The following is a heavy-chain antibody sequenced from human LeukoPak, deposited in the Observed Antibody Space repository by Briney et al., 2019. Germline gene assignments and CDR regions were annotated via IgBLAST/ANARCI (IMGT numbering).Heavy chain of an antibody. CDR2: INAGNGNT. V-gene: IGHV1-3*01. J-gene: IGHJ4*02. CDR1: GYTFTSYY. Sequence: ASVKVSCKASGYTFTSYYMHWVRQAPGQRLEWMGWINAGNGNTKYSQKFQGRVTITRDTSASTAYMELSSLRSEDTAVYYCARGRGIGWATYFDYWGQGTLVTVSS. D-gene: IGHD6-19*01. CDR3: ARGRGIGWATYFDY.